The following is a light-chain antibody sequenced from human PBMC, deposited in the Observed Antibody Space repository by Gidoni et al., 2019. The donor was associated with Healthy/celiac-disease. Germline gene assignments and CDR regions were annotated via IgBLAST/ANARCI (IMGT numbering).Light chain of an antibody. CDR2: WAS. Sequence: DIVMTQSPEPLAGSLGERATLNCKSSQSVLYSSNNKNYLAWYQQKPGQPPKLLIYWASTRESGVPDRFSGSGSGTDFTLTISSLQAEDVAVYYCQQYYSTPRTFGQGTKLEIK. CDR1: QSVLYSSNNKNY. CDR3: QQYYSTPRT. J-gene: IGKJ2*01. V-gene: IGKV4-1*01.